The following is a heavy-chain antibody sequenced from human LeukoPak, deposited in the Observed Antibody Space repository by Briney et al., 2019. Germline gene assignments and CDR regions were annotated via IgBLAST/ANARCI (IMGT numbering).Heavy chain of an antibody. V-gene: IGHV1-46*01. CDR3: ASQGRDGYNSFIF. J-gene: IGHJ4*02. CDR1: GYTFSSYY. Sequence: ASMKVSCKASGYTFSSYYLHWVRQAPGQGLEWMGIIDPSGGGTSYAQKFQGRVTMTRDTSTSTVYMELSSLRSEDTAVYYCASQGRDGYNSFIFWGQGTLVTVSS. D-gene: IGHD5-24*01. CDR2: IDPSGGGT.